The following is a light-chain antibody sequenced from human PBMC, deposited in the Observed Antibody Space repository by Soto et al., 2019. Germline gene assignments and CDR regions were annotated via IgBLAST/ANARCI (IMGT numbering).Light chain of an antibody. V-gene: IGLV2-23*02. J-gene: IGLJ2*01. CDR1: ISDVGNCNV. CDR3: CSYADGSTLV. CDR2: EVS. Sequence: QSALTQPASVSWSPVQSINISCTGAISDVGNCNVVSWYQQHPDKAPKLVIYEVSKRPSGVSDRFSGSKFGNTASLTISGLQAEAEGDYYCCSYADGSTLVFCGGTQLTVL.